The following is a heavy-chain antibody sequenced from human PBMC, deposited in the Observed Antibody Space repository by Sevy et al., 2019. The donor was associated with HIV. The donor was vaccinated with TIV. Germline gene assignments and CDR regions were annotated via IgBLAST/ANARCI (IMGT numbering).Heavy chain of an antibody. CDR1: GYSFTSYW. V-gene: IGHV5-51*01. CDR3: ARLNDAGIAVAGLDY. CDR2: IYPGDSDT. J-gene: IGHJ4*02. Sequence: GESLKISCKGSGYSFTSYWIGWVRQMPGKGLEWMGIIYPGDSDTRYSPSFQGQVTISADKSISTAYLQWSSLKASDTAMYYCARLNDAGIAVAGLDYWGQGTLVTVSS. D-gene: IGHD6-19*01.